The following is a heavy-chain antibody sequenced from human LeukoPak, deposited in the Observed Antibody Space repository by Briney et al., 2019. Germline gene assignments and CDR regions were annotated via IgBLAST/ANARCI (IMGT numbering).Heavy chain of an antibody. CDR1: GGTFSSYA. J-gene: IGHJ5*02. V-gene: IGHV1-69*13. CDR2: IIPIFGTA. CDR3: AREEYCSSTSCRLGWFDP. Sequence: SVKVSCKASGGTFSSYATSWVRQAPGQGLEWMGGIIPIFGTANYAQKFQGRVTITADESTSTAYMELSSLRSEDTAVYYCAREEYCSSTSCRLGWFDPWGQGTLVTVSS. D-gene: IGHD2-2*01.